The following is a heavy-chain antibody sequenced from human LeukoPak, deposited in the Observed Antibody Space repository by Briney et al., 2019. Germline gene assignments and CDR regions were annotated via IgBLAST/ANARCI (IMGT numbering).Heavy chain of an antibody. Sequence: GGSLRLSCAASGFTFSSYAMRWVRQAPGKGLEWVSAISGSGGSTYYADSVKGRFTTSRDNSKNTLYLQMNSLRAEDTAVYYCAKDVVPAVSPEHGMDVWGQGTTVTVSS. V-gene: IGHV3-23*01. D-gene: IGHD2-2*01. CDR1: GFTFSSYA. J-gene: IGHJ6*02. CDR3: AKDVVPAVSPEHGMDV. CDR2: ISGSGGST.